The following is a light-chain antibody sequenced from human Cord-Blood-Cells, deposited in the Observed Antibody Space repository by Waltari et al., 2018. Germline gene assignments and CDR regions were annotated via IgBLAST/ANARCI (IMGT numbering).Light chain of an antibody. CDR2: HDS. CDR1: NIGSKS. J-gene: IGLJ3*02. V-gene: IGLV3-21*04. Sequence: SYVLTQPPSVSVAPGKTARITCGGNNIGSKSVHWYQQKPGQAPVLVIYHDSDRPSGIPERFSGSNSGNTATLTISRVEAGDEADDYCQVWDSSSDHWVFGGGTKLTVL. CDR3: QVWDSSSDHWV.